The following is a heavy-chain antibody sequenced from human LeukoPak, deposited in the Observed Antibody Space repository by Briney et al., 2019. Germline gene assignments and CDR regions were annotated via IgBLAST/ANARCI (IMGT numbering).Heavy chain of an antibody. J-gene: IGHJ4*02. V-gene: IGHV3-53*01. D-gene: IGHD4-23*01. CDR3: ARRGDGGRSFDH. Sequence: GGSLRLSCAASGFTVSTTYMSWVHQAPGKGLEWVSLIYVDGRTYYADSVKGRFTISRDNSKNTLYLQVNSLRAEDTAVYYCARRGDGGRSFDHWGQGTLVTVSS. CDR1: GFTVSTTY. CDR2: IYVDGRT.